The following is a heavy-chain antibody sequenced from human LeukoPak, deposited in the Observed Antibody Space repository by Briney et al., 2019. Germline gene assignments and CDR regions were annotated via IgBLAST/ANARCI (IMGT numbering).Heavy chain of an antibody. CDR3: ARAGDWNDVVDF. CDR2: VYHTGST. D-gene: IGHD1-1*01. CDR1: GGSISSSSYY. Sequence: SETLSLTCTVSGGSISSSSYYWGWIRQPPGKGLEWIGYVYHTGSTNYNPSLKSRVTISIDTSKNQFSLKLNSVTAADTAVYYCARAGDWNDVVDFWGQGILVTVSS. V-gene: IGHV4-61*05. J-gene: IGHJ4*02.